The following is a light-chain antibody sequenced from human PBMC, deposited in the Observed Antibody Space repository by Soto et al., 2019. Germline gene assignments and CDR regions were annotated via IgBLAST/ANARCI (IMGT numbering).Light chain of an antibody. Sequence: DIQMTQSPSSLSASGGDRVTITCQAIQDISNYLNWYQQKPGKAPKLLIYDASNLETGVPSRFSGSGSGTDFTFTISSLQPEDIATYYCQQYDNLPLTFGGGTKVEIK. CDR1: QDISNY. V-gene: IGKV1-33*01. CDR3: QQYDNLPLT. CDR2: DAS. J-gene: IGKJ4*01.